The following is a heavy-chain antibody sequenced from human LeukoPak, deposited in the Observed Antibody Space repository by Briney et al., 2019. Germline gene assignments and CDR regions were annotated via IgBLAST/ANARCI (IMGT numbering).Heavy chain of an antibody. Sequence: ASVKVSCKASGYTFTSYAMHWVRQAPGRRLEWMGWINAGNGNTKYSQKFQGRVTITRDTSASTAYMELSSLRSEDTAVYYCARALAPYDILTGYPFDYWGQGTLVTVSS. CDR1: GYTFTSYA. D-gene: IGHD3-9*01. CDR2: INAGNGNT. CDR3: ARALAPYDILTGYPFDY. V-gene: IGHV1-3*01. J-gene: IGHJ4*02.